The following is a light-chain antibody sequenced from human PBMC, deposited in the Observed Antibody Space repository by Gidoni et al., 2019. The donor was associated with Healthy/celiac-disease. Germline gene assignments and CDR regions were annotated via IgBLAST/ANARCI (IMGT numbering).Light chain of an antibody. CDR1: SSDVGVYNY. J-gene: IGLJ2*01. V-gene: IGLV2-14*01. Sequence: QSALTQPASVSGSPGQSITISCTGTSSDVGVYNYVSWYQQHPGKAPKLMIYEVSNRPSGVSNRFSGSTSVNTASLTISGLHAEDEADYYCSSYTSSSTVVFGGGTKLTVL. CDR2: EVS. CDR3: SSYTSSSTVV.